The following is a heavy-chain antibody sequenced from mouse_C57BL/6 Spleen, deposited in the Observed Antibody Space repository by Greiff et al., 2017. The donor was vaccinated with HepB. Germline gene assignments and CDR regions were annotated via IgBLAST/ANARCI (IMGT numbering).Heavy chain of an antibody. Sequence: VQLQQSGAELVKPGASVKISCKASGYAFSSYWMNWVKLRPGKGREWIVQIYPGDGDTNYNRMFKGKATLTADKSSSTAYMQLSSLTSADSAVYFCARGGYYESDYWSQGTTLKVSS. CDR2: IYPGDGDT. J-gene: IGHJ2*01. V-gene: IGHV1-80*01. CDR3: ARGGYYESDY. D-gene: IGHD2-3*01. CDR1: GYAFSSYW.